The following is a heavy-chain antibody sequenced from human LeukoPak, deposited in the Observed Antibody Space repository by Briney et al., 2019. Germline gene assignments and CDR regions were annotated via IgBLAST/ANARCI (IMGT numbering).Heavy chain of an antibody. CDR2: ISGSGGST. D-gene: IGHD2-15*01. CDR3: VKGVSGAYSKYFQY. V-gene: IGHV3-23*01. J-gene: IGHJ1*01. Sequence: PGGSLRLSCAASGFTFNSYSMSWVRQAPGKGLEWVSAISGSGGSTYYADSVRGQFSISRDNSEDTLYLQMSSLRAEDTAVYYCVKGVSGAYSKYFQYWGQGTLVTVSS. CDR1: GFTFNSYS.